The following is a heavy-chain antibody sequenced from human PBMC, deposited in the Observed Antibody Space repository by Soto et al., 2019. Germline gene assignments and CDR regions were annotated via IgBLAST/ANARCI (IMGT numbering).Heavy chain of an antibody. J-gene: IGHJ4*02. D-gene: IGHD3-16*02. CDR2: VYYRGRS. V-gene: IGHV4-39*01. CDR3: VSQRTYLLAQAYFDY. CDR1: GASVSNSNYY. Sequence: PSETLSLSCTVSGASVSNSNYYWGWIRQSPGKGLEWIGSVYYRGRSYSKSSVKSRVTISFDTSKNQFSRNLNSVTDSDTSVYFCVSQRTYLLAQAYFDYRGRRALVPLSS.